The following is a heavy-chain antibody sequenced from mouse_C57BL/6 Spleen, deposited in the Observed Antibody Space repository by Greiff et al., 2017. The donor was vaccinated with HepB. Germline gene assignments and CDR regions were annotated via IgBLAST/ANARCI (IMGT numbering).Heavy chain of an antibody. CDR2: INPSNGGT. CDR1: GYTFTSYW. J-gene: IGHJ3*01. D-gene: IGHD1-1*01. Sequence: QVQLQQPGTELVKPGASVKLSCKASGYTFTSYWMHWVKQRPGQGLEWIGNINPSNGGTNYNEKFKSKATLTVDKASSAAYMQLSSLTSEDSAVYYCARGDYGSSSFAYWGQGTLVTVSA. V-gene: IGHV1-53*01. CDR3: ARGDYGSSSFAY.